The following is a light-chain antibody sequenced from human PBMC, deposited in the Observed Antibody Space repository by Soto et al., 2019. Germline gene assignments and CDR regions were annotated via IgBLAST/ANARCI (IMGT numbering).Light chain of an antibody. CDR3: KSYAGSNTYV. Sequence: QSALTQPPSASGSPGQSVTISCTGTSSDVGGYNLVSWYQQHPGKAPKLMIYEVTKRPSGVPSRFSGSKSGNTASLTVSGLQAEDEADYFCKSYAGSNTYVFGSGTKLTVL. CDR1: SSDVGGYNL. J-gene: IGLJ1*01. V-gene: IGLV2-8*01. CDR2: EVT.